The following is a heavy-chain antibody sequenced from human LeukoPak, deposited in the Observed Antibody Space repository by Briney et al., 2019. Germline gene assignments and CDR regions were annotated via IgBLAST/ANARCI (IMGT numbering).Heavy chain of an antibody. D-gene: IGHD3-9*01. V-gene: IGHV3-48*01. CDR1: GFTFSSYS. CDR3: ARLRYFDV. J-gene: IGHJ6*02. CDR2: ISSSSSTI. Sequence: GGSLRLSCAASGFTFSSYSMSWVRQAPGKGLEWVSYISSSSSTIYYADSVKGRFTISRDNAKNSLYLQMNSLRAEDTAVYYCARLRYFDVWGQGTTVTVSS.